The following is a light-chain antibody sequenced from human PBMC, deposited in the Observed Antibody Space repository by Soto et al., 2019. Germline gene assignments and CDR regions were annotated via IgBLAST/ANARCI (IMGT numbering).Light chain of an antibody. J-gene: IGKJ1*01. CDR1: QSVNRW. V-gene: IGKV1-5*03. CDR3: QQYNSYSWT. CDR2: ETS. Sequence: DIQMTQSPSTLSASVGDRVTITCRAGQSVNRWLAWYQQKPGKAPKLLIYETSSLESGVPSRFGGSGSGTEFTLTISSLQPDDFAIYYCQQYNSYSWTFGQGTKVEIK.